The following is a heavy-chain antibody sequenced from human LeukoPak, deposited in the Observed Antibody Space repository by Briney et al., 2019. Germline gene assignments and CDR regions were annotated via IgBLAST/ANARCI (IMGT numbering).Heavy chain of an antibody. Sequence: PGGPLRLSCAASGFTFDDYGMSWVRQAPGKGLEWISGVNWNGGSTGYADSVKGRFTISRDNAKNSLYLPMNSLRAEDTALYYCVRDRCSSTSCHDSPNWFDPWGQGTLVTVSP. D-gene: IGHD2-2*01. V-gene: IGHV3-20*04. CDR2: VNWNGGST. CDR1: GFTFDDYG. CDR3: VRDRCSSTSCHDSPNWFDP. J-gene: IGHJ5*02.